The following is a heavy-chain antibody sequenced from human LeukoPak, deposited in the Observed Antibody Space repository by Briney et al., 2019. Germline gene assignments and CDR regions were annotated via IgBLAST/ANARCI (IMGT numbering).Heavy chain of an antibody. CDR3: ARGRQFLRFLDF. D-gene: IGHD3-3*01. Sequence: PSETLSLTCAVYGGSFSGYYWTWIRQSPEKGLEWIGEVNHSGSTKYNPSFRSRVTMSVDTSKNQFSLDLTSVTAADTAVYYCARGRQFLRFLDFWGQGTLVTVSS. J-gene: IGHJ4*02. CDR1: GGSFSGYY. V-gene: IGHV4-34*01. CDR2: VNHSGST.